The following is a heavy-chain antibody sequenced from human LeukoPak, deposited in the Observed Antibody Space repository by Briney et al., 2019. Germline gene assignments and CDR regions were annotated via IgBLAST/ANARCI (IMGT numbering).Heavy chain of an antibody. CDR2: IYYSGST. J-gene: IGHJ4*02. V-gene: IGHV4-39*01. CDR1: GGSISSYY. D-gene: IGHD3-22*01. CDR3: ARLIPMRYYDSSGYFDY. Sequence: PSETLSLTCSVSGGSISSYYWGWIRQPPGKGLEWIGSIYYSGSTYYNPSLKSRVTISVDTSKNQFSLKLSSVTAADTAVYYCARLIPMRYYDSSGYFDYWGQGTLVTVSS.